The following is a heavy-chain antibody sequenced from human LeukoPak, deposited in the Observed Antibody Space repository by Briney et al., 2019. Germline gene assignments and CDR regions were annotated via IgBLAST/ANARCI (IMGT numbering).Heavy chain of an antibody. CDR1: GFTFDDYA. CDR3: AKVHQWLVLNY. CDR2: ISGDGGST. J-gene: IGHJ4*02. V-gene: IGHV3-43*02. D-gene: IGHD6-19*01. Sequence: PGGSLRLSCAASGFTFDDYAMHWVGQAQGRGRGGVSLISGDGGSTYYADSVKGRFTISRDNSKNSLYLQMNSLRTEDTALYYCAKVHQWLVLNYWGQGTLVTVSS.